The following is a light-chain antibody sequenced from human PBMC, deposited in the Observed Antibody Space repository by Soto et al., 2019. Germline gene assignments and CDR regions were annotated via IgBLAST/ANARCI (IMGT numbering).Light chain of an antibody. V-gene: IGLV2-14*01. CDR3: SSYTSSSTLVI. CDR1: SSDVGGYNY. J-gene: IGLJ2*01. CDR2: EVS. Sequence: QSVLTQPASVSGSPGQSITISCTGTSSDVGGYNYVSWYQQHPGKAPKLMIYEVSNRPSGVSNRFSGSKSDNTASLTISGLQAEDEADYYCSSYTSSSTLVIFCGGTKLTVL.